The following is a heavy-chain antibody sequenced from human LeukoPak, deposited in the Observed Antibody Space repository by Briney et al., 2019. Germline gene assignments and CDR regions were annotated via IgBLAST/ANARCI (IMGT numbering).Heavy chain of an antibody. CDR1: GYTFTGYY. V-gene: IGHV1-2*02. CDR3: ARDPGYDSSGYDWYFDL. CDR2: INPNSGGT. D-gene: IGHD3-22*01. Sequence: GASVKVSCKASGYTFTGYYMHWVRQAPGQGLEWMGWINPNSGGTNYAQKFQGRVTMTRDTSISTAYMELSRLRSDDTAVYYCARDPGYDSSGYDWYFDLWGRGTLVTVSS. J-gene: IGHJ2*01.